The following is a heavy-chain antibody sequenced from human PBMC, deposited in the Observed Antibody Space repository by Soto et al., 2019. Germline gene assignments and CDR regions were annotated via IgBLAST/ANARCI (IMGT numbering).Heavy chain of an antibody. CDR1: GFTFSSYG. D-gene: IGHD6-6*01. V-gene: IGHV3-30*18. J-gene: IGHJ4*02. CDR3: AKEGGYSSSSTNFDY. CDR2: ISYDGSNK. Sequence: QVQLVESGGGVVQPGRSLRLSCAASGFTFSSYGMHWVRQAPGKGLEWVAVISYDGSNKSYADSVKGRFTISRENSKNTLYLQMNSLRAEDTAVYYCAKEGGYSSSSTNFDYWGQGTLVTVSS.